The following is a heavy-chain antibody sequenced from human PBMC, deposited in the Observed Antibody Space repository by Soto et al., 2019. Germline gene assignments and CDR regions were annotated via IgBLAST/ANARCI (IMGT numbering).Heavy chain of an antibody. D-gene: IGHD3-3*01. CDR2: ITAFNGNT. J-gene: IGHJ4*02. CDR1: GYTFTDYG. V-gene: IGHV1-18*01. Sequence: QVHLVQSGAEVEKPGASVKVSCKASGYTFTDYGISWVRQAPGRGLQWMGWITAFNGNTKYAQQFQGRVTMTTDTSTSPAYMELRSLESDDTAVYYCARISQSDFWSGYSYFFDYWGQGTLVTVSS. CDR3: ARISQSDFWSGYSYFFDY.